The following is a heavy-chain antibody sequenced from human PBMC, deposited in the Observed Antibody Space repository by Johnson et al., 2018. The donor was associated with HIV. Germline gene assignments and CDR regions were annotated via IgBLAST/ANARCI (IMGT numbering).Heavy chain of an antibody. J-gene: IGHJ3*02. V-gene: IGHV3-74*01. Sequence: VQLVESGGGLVQPGGSLRLSCAASGFSFSSHWMHWVRQAPGKGLVWVSRINWNGGSTGYADSVKGRFTISRDNAKNSLYLQMNSLRAEDTAVYYCARGPLELGAVDIWGQGTMVTVSS. CDR2: INWNGGST. CDR3: ARGPLELGAVDI. D-gene: IGHD1-7*01. CDR1: GFSFSSHW.